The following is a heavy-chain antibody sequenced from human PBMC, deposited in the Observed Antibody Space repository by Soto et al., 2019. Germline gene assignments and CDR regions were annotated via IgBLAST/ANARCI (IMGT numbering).Heavy chain of an antibody. D-gene: IGHD4-17*01. CDR1: GGSFSGYY. Sequence: QVQLQQWGAGLLKPSETLSLTCAVYGGSFSGYYWSWIRQPPGKGLEWIGEINHSGSTNYNPSLKCRVTISVDTSKNQFSLKLSSVTAADTAVYYCARGSKPSYGDYRWFDPWGQGTLVTVSS. CDR3: ARGSKPSYGDYRWFDP. J-gene: IGHJ5*02. V-gene: IGHV4-34*01. CDR2: INHSGST.